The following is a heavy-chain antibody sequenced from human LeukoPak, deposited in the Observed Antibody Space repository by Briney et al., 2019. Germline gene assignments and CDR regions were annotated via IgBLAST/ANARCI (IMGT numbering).Heavy chain of an antibody. CDR1: GGSISSSSYY. CDR2: IYYSGST. V-gene: IGHV4-39*07. CDR3: ARPSGYSYGPHAFDI. J-gene: IGHJ3*02. Sequence: SETLSLTCTVSGGSISSSSYYWGWIRQPSGEGLEWIGSIYYSGSTYYNPSLKSRVTISVDTSKNQFSLKLSSVTAADTAVYYCARPSGYSYGPHAFDIWGQGTMVTVSS. D-gene: IGHD5-18*01.